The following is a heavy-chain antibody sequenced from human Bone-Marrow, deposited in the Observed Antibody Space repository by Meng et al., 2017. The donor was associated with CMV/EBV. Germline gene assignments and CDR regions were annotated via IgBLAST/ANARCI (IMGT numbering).Heavy chain of an antibody. D-gene: IGHD3-22*01. CDR1: GGSFSGYY. CDR3: ARGGVVVNGAPFDY. CDR2: INHSGST. J-gene: IGHJ4*02. Sequence: QGQVQRWGAGLLKPSATPSITCAVDGGSFSGYYWSWIRQPPGKGLEWIGEINHSGSTNYNPSLKSRVTISVDTSKNQFSLKLSSVTAADTAVYYCARGGVVVNGAPFDYWGQGTPVTVSS. V-gene: IGHV4-34*01.